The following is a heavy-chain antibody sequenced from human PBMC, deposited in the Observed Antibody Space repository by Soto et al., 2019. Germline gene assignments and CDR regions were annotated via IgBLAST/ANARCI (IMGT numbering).Heavy chain of an antibody. Sequence: GGSLRLSCAASGFTFSSYAMSWVRQAPGKGLEWVSAISGSGGSTYYADSVKGRFTISRDNSKNTLYLQMNSLRAEDTAVYYCAKGRTGIAVAGQYYFDYWGQGTLVTVSS. D-gene: IGHD6-19*01. CDR1: GFTFSSYA. CDR3: AKGRTGIAVAGQYYFDY. CDR2: ISGSGGST. V-gene: IGHV3-23*01. J-gene: IGHJ4*02.